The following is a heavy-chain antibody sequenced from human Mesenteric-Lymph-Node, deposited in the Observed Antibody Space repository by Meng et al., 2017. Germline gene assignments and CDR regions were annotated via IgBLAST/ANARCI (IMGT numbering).Heavy chain of an antibody. V-gene: IGHV5-51*01. D-gene: IGHD2-21*02. CDR1: VYSFTTYW. CDR3: ARAPSVCGGDCYNFDY. Sequence: KVSCKGSVYSFTTYWIAWVRQMPGKGLEWMGIIYPGDSDTRYSPSFQGQVTISADKSISTAYLQWSSLRAEDTAVYYCARAPSVCGGDCYNFDYWGQGTLVTVSS. CDR2: IYPGDSDT. J-gene: IGHJ4*02.